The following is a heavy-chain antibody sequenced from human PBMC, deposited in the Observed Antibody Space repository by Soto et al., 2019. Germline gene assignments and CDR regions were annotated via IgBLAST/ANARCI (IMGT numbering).Heavy chain of an antibody. CDR2: ISPMFGAA. CDR1: GGTCNTYA. V-gene: IGHV1-69*19. D-gene: IGHD3-10*01. Sequence: QVQLVQSGAEMKKPGSSVKVSCQSSGGTCNTYAMNWVRQAPGQGPEWMGDISPMFGAANYEPKVQGRVTITADESTGTSYMQLSSLTSEDTALYFCAREVQVHTPAFVYWGQGTLVTVSS. CDR3: AREVQVHTPAFVY. J-gene: IGHJ4*02.